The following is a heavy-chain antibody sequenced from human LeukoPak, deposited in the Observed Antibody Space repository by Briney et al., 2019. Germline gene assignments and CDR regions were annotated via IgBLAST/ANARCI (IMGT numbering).Heavy chain of an antibody. V-gene: IGHV3-30*18. D-gene: IGHD5-18*01. CDR1: RFTFSSYG. CDR2: ISYDGSNK. J-gene: IGHJ4*02. CDR3: AKGELGLWFDY. Sequence: GGSLRLSCAASRFTFSSYGMQWVRQAPGKGLEWVALISYDGSNKYYADSVKGRFTISRDNSRNTLYLQMNSLRAEDTAVYYCAKGELGLWFDYWGQGTLVTVSS.